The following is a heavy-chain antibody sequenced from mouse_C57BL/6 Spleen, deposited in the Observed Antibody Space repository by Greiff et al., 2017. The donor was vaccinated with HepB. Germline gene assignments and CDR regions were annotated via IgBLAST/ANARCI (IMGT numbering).Heavy chain of an antibody. CDR3: ARGGYYYGSSNYFDY. V-gene: IGHV1-82*01. CDR2: IYPGDGDT. D-gene: IGHD1-1*01. Sequence: VQLQQSGPELVKPGASVKISCKASGYAFSSSWMNWVKQRPGKGLEWIGRIYPGDGDTNYNGKFKGKATLTADKYSSTAYMQLSSLTSEDSAVYFWARGGYYYGSSNYFDYWGQGTTLTVSS. CDR1: GYAFSSSW. J-gene: IGHJ2*01.